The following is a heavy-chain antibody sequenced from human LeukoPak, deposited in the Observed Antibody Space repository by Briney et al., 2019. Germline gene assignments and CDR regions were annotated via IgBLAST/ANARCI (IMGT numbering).Heavy chain of an antibody. CDR2: INPSGGST. CDR1: GYTFTSYY. J-gene: IGHJ6*03. D-gene: IGHD6-13*01. Sequence: ASVKVSCKASGYTFTSYYMHWVRQAPGQGLEWMGIINPSGGSTSYAQKFQGRVTMTRDTSTSTVYMELSSLRPEDTAVYYCARDGGIAAAGTFRYYYYYMDVWGKGTTVTISS. CDR3: ARDGGIAAAGTFRYYYYYMDV. V-gene: IGHV1-46*01.